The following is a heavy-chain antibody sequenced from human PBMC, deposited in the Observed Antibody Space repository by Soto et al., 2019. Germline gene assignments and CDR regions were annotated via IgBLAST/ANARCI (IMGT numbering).Heavy chain of an antibody. CDR2: INAGNGNT. CDR3: ARDRPRIAALNF. V-gene: IGHV1-3*01. CDR1: GYGFTSYA. J-gene: IGHJ4*02. D-gene: IGHD6-6*01. Sequence: ASVKVSCKAAGYGFTSYARHWVRQAPGQRLEWMGWINAGNGNTKYSQKFQGRVTITRDTSASTAYMELSSLRSEDTAVYYCARDRPRIAALNFWGQGTLVTVSS.